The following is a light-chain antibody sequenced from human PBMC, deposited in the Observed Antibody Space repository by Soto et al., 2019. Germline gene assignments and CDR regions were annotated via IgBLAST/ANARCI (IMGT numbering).Light chain of an antibody. Sequence: EIVIIKSPAALSVSPGERATLSCRASQSVSSNLAWYQQKPGQAPRLLIYGASTRATGIPARFSGSGSGTEFTLTISSLQSEDFAVYYCQQYNNWPPQITFGQGTRLEIK. CDR1: QSVSSN. CDR3: QQYNNWPPQIT. J-gene: IGKJ5*01. V-gene: IGKV3-15*01. CDR2: GAS.